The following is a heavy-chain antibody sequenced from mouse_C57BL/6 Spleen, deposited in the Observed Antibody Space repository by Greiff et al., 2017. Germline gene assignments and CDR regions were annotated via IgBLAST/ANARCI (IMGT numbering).Heavy chain of an antibody. CDR1: GYTFTSYW. CDR2: IDPSDSET. Sequence: VKLQQPGAELVRPGSSVKLSCKASGYTFTSYWMHWVKQRPIQGLEWIGNIDPSDSETHYNQKFKDKATLTVDKSSSTAYMQLSSLTSEDSAVYYCAREAYFDYWGQGTTLTVSS. V-gene: IGHV1-52*01. CDR3: AREAYFDY. J-gene: IGHJ2*01.